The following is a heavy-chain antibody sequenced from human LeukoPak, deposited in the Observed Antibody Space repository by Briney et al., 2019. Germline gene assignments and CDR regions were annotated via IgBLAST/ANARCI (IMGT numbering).Heavy chain of an antibody. CDR3: VERNGYHFDS. CDR2: ITASGDNT. J-gene: IGHJ4*02. CDR1: GFPFTTYA. D-gene: IGHD5-18*01. V-gene: IGHV3-23*01. Sequence: GGSLRLSCEASGFPFTTYAMTWVRQAPGKGLEWVSLITASGDNTYYPDSMKGRFSISRDNSKNTVYLQMSSLRADDTAVYYCVERNGYHFDSWGQGTLVTVSS.